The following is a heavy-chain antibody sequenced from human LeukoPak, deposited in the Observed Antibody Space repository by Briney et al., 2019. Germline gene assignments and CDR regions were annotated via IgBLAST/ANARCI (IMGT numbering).Heavy chain of an antibody. CDR3: ARKVTGYKSGQKYSWFDP. Sequence: PGGSLRLSCAASGFTFSNFGMSWVRQAPGKGLEWASSISTTGSDIYYADSVRGRFTISRDNAKNSLYLQMTSLRVEDTAVYYCARKVTGYKSGQKYSWFDPWGQGTLVTVSS. V-gene: IGHV3-21*06. CDR1: GFTFSNFG. D-gene: IGHD6-19*01. CDR2: ISTTGSDI. J-gene: IGHJ5*02.